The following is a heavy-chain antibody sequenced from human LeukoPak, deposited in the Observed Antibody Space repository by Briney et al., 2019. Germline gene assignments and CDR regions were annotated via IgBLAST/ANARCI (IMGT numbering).Heavy chain of an antibody. CDR2: IYYSGST. J-gene: IGHJ6*03. Sequence: SETLSLTCTVSGDSISSYYGSWLRQPPGKGLEWLGYIYYSGSTNYNPSLKSRVTISVDTSKNQFSLKLSSVTAADTAVYYCARSPLYDFWSGNTYYYYMDVWGKGTTVTVSS. V-gene: IGHV4-59*01. CDR3: ARSPLYDFWSGNTYYYYMDV. D-gene: IGHD3-3*01. CDR1: GDSISSYY.